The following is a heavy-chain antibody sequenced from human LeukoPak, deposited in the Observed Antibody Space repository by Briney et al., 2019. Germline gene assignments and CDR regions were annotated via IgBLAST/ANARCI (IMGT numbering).Heavy chain of an antibody. Sequence: PSETLSLTCTVSGGSISSYYWSWIRQPPGKGLEWIGYIYDGGSTNYTPSLKSRVTISVDTSKNQFSLKLSSVTAADTAVYYCARGTTWAHCGGDCWSPDYWGQGTLVTVSS. J-gene: IGHJ4*02. CDR3: ARGTTWAHCGGDCWSPDY. CDR2: IYDGGST. D-gene: IGHD2-21*02. CDR1: GGSISSYY. V-gene: IGHV4-59*01.